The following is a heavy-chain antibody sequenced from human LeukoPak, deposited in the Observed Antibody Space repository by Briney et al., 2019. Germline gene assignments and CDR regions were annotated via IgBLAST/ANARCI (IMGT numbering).Heavy chain of an antibody. Sequence: SETLSLTCTVSGDSITRYFWSWIRQPPGKGLEWVGYIFYSGITNYNPSLKSRVTISVATSKNQFSLKLSSVTAAGTAMYYCARTNPWELKYYFYYWGQGTLVTVSS. D-gene: IGHD1-26*01. V-gene: IGHV4-59*01. CDR3: ARTNPWELKYYFYY. CDR2: IFYSGIT. J-gene: IGHJ4*02. CDR1: GDSITRYF.